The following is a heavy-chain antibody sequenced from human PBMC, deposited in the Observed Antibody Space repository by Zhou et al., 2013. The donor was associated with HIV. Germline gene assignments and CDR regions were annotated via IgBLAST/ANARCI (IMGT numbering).Heavy chain of an antibody. D-gene: IGHD2-15*01. J-gene: IGHJ4*02. V-gene: IGHV1-18*01. CDR1: GYNFTKYG. CDR2: ISGYNGKT. CDR3: ARDTVIFCSGGSCYPFDY. Sequence: QVQLVQSGAEVKKPGASAKVSCKASGYNFTKYGISWVRQAPGQGLEWMGWISGYNGKTSYAQKFQDRVTMTTDTSTTTVYMELRSLRSDDTAVYYCARDTVIFCSGGSCYPFDYWGQG.